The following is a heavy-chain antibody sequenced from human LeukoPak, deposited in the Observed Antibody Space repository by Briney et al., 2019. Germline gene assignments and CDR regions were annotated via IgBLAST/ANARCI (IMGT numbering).Heavy chain of an antibody. CDR3: ARDTAIRYYYDSSGYYLFDY. CDR2: ISAYNGNA. CDR1: GYTFTSYG. V-gene: IGHV1-18*01. J-gene: IGHJ4*02. D-gene: IGHD3-22*01. Sequence: ASVKVSCKASGYTFTSYGISWVRQAPGQGLEWMGWISAYNGNANYAQKLQGRVTMTTDTSTSTAYMELRSLRSDDTAVYYCARDTAIRYYYDSSGYYLFDYWGQGTLVTVSS.